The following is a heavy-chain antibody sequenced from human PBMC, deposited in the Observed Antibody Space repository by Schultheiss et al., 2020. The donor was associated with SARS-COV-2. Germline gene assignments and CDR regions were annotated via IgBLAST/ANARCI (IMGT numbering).Heavy chain of an antibody. V-gene: IGHV4-30-2*01. J-gene: IGHJ6*03. CDR2: INHSGST. CDR3: ARVAYPYHYMDV. CDR1: GGSISSGGYS. Sequence: SETLSLTCAVSGGSISSGGYSWSWIRQPPGKGLEWIGEINHSGSTNYNPSLKSRVTISVDTSKNQFSLKLSSVTAADTAVYYCARVAYPYHYMDVWGKGTTVTVSS.